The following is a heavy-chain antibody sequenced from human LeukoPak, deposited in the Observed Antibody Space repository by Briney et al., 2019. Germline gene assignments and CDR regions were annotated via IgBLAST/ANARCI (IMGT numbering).Heavy chain of an antibody. V-gene: IGHV1-69*04. CDR2: IIPILGIA. CDR3: ARGVDGDCSGGSCYLNY. Sequence: GASVKVSCKASGGTFSSYAISWVRQAPAQGLEWMGRIIPILGIANYAQKFQGRVTITADKSSSTAYMELSSLRCEDTAVYYCARGVDGDCSGGSCYLNYWGQGTLVTVSS. CDR1: GGTFSSYA. J-gene: IGHJ4*02. D-gene: IGHD2-15*01.